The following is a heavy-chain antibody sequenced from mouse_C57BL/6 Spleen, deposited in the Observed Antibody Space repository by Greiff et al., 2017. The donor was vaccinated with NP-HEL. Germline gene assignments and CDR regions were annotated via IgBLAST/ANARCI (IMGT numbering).Heavy chain of an antibody. CDR3: AREGSTMVTTHYYAMDY. CDR1: GYAFTNYL. D-gene: IGHD2-1*01. J-gene: IGHJ4*01. V-gene: IGHV1-54*01. CDR2: INPGSGGT. Sequence: QVQLQQSGAELVRPGTSVKVSCKASGYAFTNYLIEWVKQRPGQGLEWIGVINPGSGGTNYNEKFKGKATLTADKSSSTAYMQLSSLTSEDSAVYFCAREGSTMVTTHYYAMDYWGQGTSVTVSS.